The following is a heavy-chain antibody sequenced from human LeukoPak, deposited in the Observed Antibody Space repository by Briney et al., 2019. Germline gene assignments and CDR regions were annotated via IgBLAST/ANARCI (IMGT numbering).Heavy chain of an antibody. CDR3: ATYLATSNWFDP. CDR2: FDPEDGET. J-gene: IGHJ5*02. D-gene: IGHD1-26*01. V-gene: IGHV1-24*01. CDR1: GYTLTELS. Sequence: ASVKVSCKVSGYTLTELSMHWVRQAPGKGLEWMGGFDPEDGETIYAQKFQGRVTMTEDTSTDTAYMELSSLRSEDTAVYYCATYLATSNWFDPWGQGTLVTVSS.